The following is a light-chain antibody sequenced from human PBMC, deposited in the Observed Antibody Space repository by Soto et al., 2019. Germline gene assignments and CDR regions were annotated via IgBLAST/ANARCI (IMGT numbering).Light chain of an antibody. CDR2: GAS. V-gene: IGKV1D-16*01. J-gene: IGKJ1*01. Sequence: DIQMTQSPSSVSASAGDRVTITCRASQDISTFLAWYRQTPGKAPKLLIRGASALHSGVPSRFSGSGSGTDFTLTISSLQPDDFATYYCQQYSSFSRTFGQGTKVEIK. CDR3: QQYSSFSRT. CDR1: QDISTF.